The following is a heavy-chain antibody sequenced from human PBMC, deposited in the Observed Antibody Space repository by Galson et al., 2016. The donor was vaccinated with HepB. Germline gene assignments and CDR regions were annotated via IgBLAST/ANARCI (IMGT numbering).Heavy chain of an antibody. CDR1: GFSLSTNGVG. CDR3: VHRSHCDTASCYLYDWFDA. CDR2: IYWDDEK. J-gene: IGHJ3*01. D-gene: IGHD2-2*01. Sequence: PALVKPTQTLTLTCTFSGFSLSTNGVGVGWIRQSPGKALEWLGFIYWDDEKRYSPSLKGRLTINKDNFKNQVVLTMTNMDPVDTSTYYCVHRSHCDTASCYLYDWFDAWGQGTMVTVSS. V-gene: IGHV2-5*02.